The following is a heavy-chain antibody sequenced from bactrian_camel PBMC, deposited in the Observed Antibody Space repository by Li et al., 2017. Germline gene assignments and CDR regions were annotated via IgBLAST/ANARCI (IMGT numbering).Heavy chain of an antibody. Sequence: HVQLVESGGGLVQPGGSLRLSCAASGKTGHLSCLGWFRQAPGKEREGVASIYIDDGDTKYADSVKARFTISQDKAKNTMYLQMDNLKPEDTAMYYCAADHNFRAYCYTPPDFGFWGQGTQVTVS. CDR3: AADHNFRAYCYTPPDFGF. CDR1: GKTGHLSC. CDR2: IYIDDGDT. J-gene: IGHJ6*01. V-gene: IGHV3S61*01. D-gene: IGHD1*01.